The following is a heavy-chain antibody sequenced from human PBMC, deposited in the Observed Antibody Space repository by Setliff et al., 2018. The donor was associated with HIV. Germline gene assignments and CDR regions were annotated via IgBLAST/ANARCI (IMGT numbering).Heavy chain of an antibody. V-gene: IGHV1-18*01. CDR3: ARDSSASRTPPLH. CDR2: ISTYTGDI. CDR1: GYSFATYG. J-gene: IGHJ4*02. Sequence: VKVSCTASGYSFATYGIHWVRRAPGQGLERMAWISTYTGDINYSENFRWRLTLTTDTSTNTAYMELRHLRSDDTALYYCARDSSASRTPPLHWGQGTLVTVSS.